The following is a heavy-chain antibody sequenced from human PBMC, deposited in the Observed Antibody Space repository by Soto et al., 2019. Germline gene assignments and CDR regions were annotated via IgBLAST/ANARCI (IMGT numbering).Heavy chain of an antibody. CDR1: GGSISSYY. J-gene: IGHJ3*02. D-gene: IGHD3-22*01. Sequence: SLTCTVSGGSISSYYWSLIRQPPGKGLEWIGYIYYSGSTNYNPSLKSRVTISVDTSKNQFSLKLSSVTAADTAVYYCARDASSGYFFDAFDIWGQGTMVTVSS. V-gene: IGHV4-59*01. CDR2: IYYSGST. CDR3: ARDASSGYFFDAFDI.